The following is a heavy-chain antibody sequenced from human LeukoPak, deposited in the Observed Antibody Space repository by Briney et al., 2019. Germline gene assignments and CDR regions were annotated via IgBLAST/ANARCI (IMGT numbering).Heavy chain of an antibody. V-gene: IGHV4-59*01. CDR1: SGSMSSYY. CDR3: ARAGRYYDFWSGYSAPTWFDP. J-gene: IGHJ5*02. D-gene: IGHD3-3*01. CDR2: IYDSGST. Sequence: SETLSLTCTVSSGSMSSYYWSWIRQPPGKGLEWIGYIYDSGSTNYNPSLKSRVTISVDTSKNQFSLKLSSVTAADTAVYYCARAGRYYDFWSGYSAPTWFDPWGQGSLVTVSS.